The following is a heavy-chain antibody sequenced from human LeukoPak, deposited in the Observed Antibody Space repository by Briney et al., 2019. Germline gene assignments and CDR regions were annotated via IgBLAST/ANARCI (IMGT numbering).Heavy chain of an antibody. CDR1: GGSISSSSYY. Sequence: NPSETLSLTCIVPGGSISSSSYYWAWIRQSPGKGLEWIGTFSSGGSAYYNPSLTSRVSISKDTSDDQFSLRLYSVTAADTAVYYCVRKQTGTMYDVWGQGTQVTVSS. CDR3: VRKQTGTMYDV. CDR2: FSSGGSA. J-gene: IGHJ4*02. V-gene: IGHV4-39*07. D-gene: IGHD1-7*01.